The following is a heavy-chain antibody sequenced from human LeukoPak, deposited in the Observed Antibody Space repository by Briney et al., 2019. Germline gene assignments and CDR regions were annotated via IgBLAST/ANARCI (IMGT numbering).Heavy chain of an antibody. V-gene: IGHV3-7*03. D-gene: IGHD3-3*01. J-gene: IGHJ6*02. CDR3: ARTLRFLRFLDV. Sequence: GGSLRLSCAASGFTFSNYWMSWVRQAPEKGLEWVANIKPDGSETYSVDSVKGRFTISRDNAKNPLYLQMNSLRAEDTAVYYCARTLRFLRFLDVWGQGTTVTVSS. CDR1: GFTFSNYW. CDR2: IKPDGSET.